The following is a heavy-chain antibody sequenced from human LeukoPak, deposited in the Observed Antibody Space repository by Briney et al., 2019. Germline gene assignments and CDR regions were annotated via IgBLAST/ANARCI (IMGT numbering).Heavy chain of an antibody. V-gene: IGHV3-74*01. D-gene: IGHD1/OR15-1a*01. Sequence: PGGSLRLSCAASGFTFSSYWMHWVRQAPGKGLVWVSRINSDGSSTSYADSVKGRFTISRDNAKNSLYLQMNSLRAEDTAVYYCAKDSPSRTATTEVPVDYWGQGTLVTVSS. CDR3: AKDSPSRTATTEVPVDY. CDR1: GFTFSSYW. J-gene: IGHJ4*02. CDR2: INSDGSST.